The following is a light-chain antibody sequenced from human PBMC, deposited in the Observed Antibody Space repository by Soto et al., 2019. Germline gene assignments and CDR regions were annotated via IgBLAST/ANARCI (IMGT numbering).Light chain of an antibody. Sequence: EIVLTQSPGTLSLSPGERATLSCRASQSVNSGYLTWYQQKPGQAPRLLIYDVSNRATDIPARFSGSGSGTDSTLTISSLEPEDFAVYYCQQRSNWPRTFGGGTKVDI. CDR3: QQRSNWPRT. V-gene: IGKV3-11*01. CDR1: QSVNSGY. J-gene: IGKJ4*01. CDR2: DVS.